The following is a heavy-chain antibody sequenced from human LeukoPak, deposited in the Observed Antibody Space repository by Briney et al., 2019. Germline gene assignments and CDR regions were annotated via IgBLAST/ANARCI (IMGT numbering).Heavy chain of an antibody. Sequence: ASVKVSCKASGHIFISYYIHWVRQAPGQGLEWMGVINPSDGSTNYAQEFQGRVTMTRDTSATTVYLDLSGLTFEDTAVYYCASDVAREFDHWGQGTLVTVSS. CDR2: INPSDGST. CDR1: GHIFISYY. J-gene: IGHJ4*02. V-gene: IGHV1-46*01. D-gene: IGHD5-24*01. CDR3: ASDVAREFDH.